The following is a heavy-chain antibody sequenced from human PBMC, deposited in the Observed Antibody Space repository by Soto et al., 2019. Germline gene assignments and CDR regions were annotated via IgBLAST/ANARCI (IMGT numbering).Heavy chain of an antibody. Sequence: GGSLRLSCAASGFTFSSYGMHWVRQAPGKGLEWVAVISYDGSNKYYADSVKGRFTISRDNSKNTLYLQMNSLRAEDTAVYYCAKDAAVAARLYYYYGMDVWGQGTTVTVSS. J-gene: IGHJ6*02. CDR2: ISYDGSNK. V-gene: IGHV3-30*18. CDR1: GFTFSSYG. D-gene: IGHD6-19*01. CDR3: AKDAAVAARLYYYYGMDV.